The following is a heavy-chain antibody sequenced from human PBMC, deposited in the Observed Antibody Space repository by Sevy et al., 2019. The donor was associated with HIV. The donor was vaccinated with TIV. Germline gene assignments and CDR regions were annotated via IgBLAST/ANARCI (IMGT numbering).Heavy chain of an antibody. D-gene: IGHD3-16*01. CDR1: GYTITDYY. CDR2: IHPDSGGT. V-gene: IGHV1-2*02. J-gene: IGHJ3*02. CDR3: ARDYGDI. Sequence: ASVKVSCKTSGYTITDYYMHWVRQAPGQGLEWMGWIHPDSGGTNYAQKFQGRVTMTRDTSISTAYMEVNSLRSDDTAVYFCARDYGDIWGQGTMVTVSS.